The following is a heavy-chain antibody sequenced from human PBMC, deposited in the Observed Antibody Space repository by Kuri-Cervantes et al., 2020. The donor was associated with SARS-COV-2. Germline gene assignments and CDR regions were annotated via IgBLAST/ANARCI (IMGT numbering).Heavy chain of an antibody. CDR2: ISSSSSCI. V-gene: IGHV3-21*01. D-gene: IGHD4-17*01. Sequence: GESLKISCAASGFTFSSYSMNWVRQAPGKGLEWVSSISSSSSCIYYADSVKGRFTISRDNAKNSLYLQMNSLRAEDTAVYYCARGKGYGDYVGAFDIWGQGTRVTVSS. J-gene: IGHJ3*02. CDR3: ARGKGYGDYVGAFDI. CDR1: GFTFSSYS.